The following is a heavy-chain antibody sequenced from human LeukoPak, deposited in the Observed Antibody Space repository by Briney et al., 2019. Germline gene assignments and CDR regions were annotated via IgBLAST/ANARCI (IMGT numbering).Heavy chain of an antibody. CDR3: ARVGFGEFLRYFEL. J-gene: IGHJ2*01. Sequence: ASVKVSCKASGGTFSSYAISWVRQAPGQGLEWMGRIIPILGIANYAQKFQGRVTITADKSTSTAYMELSSLRSEDTAVYYLARVGFGEFLRYFELWGRGTLVTVSS. CDR1: GGTFSSYA. V-gene: IGHV1-69*04. D-gene: IGHD3-10*01. CDR2: IIPILGIA.